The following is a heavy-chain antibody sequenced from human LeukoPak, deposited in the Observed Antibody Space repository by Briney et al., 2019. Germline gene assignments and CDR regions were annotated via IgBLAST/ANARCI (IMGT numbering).Heavy chain of an antibody. V-gene: IGHV1-18*01. Sequence: ASVKVSCKASGYDFTSVGITWVRRAPGQGLEWMGCISPYNGNTRYAQKFQGRVAMTTDTSTTTAYMELRGLRFNDTAVYYCARAGSGSGWYFDYWGQGTLVTASS. J-gene: IGHJ4*02. CDR1: GYDFTSVG. CDR2: ISPYNGNT. D-gene: IGHD6-19*01. CDR3: ARAGSGSGWYFDY.